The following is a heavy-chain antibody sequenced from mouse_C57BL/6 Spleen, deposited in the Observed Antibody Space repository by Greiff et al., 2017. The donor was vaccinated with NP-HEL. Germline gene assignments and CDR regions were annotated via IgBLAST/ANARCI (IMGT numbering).Heavy chain of an antibody. Sequence: QVQLQQPGTELVKPGASVKLSCQASGYTFTSYWMHWVKQRPGPGLEWIGNLNPSHGGTTYNAKFKSKAPLTVDKSSSTAYMPISSRTSEDSSVYYCARGGLTGTGRFAYWGQGTLVTVSA. V-gene: IGHV1-53*01. D-gene: IGHD4-1*01. J-gene: IGHJ3*01. CDR1: GYTFTSYW. CDR3: ARGGLTGTGRFAY. CDR2: LNPSHGGT.